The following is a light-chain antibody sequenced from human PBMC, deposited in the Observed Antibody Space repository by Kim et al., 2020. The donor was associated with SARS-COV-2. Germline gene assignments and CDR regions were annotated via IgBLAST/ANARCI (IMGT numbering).Light chain of an antibody. CDR2: DTS. J-gene: IGKJ1*01. CDR1: QSISTF. CDR3: QQRYSWPRT. Sequence: LSPGEKATLSCRAGQSISTFLAWYQQRLGQAPKPLIYDTSKRAAGVPARFSASGSGTDFTLTISSLEPDDFATYYCQQRYSWPRTFGQGTKVDIK. V-gene: IGKV3-11*01.